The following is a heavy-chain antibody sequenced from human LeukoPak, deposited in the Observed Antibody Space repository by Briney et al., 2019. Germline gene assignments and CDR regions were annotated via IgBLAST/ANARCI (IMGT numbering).Heavy chain of an antibody. V-gene: IGHV3-30*18. CDR1: GVTFSSYG. Sequence: GGSLRLSCVGSGVTFSSYGMHWVRQAPGKGLEWVAVVSNDGTDKNHADSVKGRFIISRDNSKNTPYLQMNNLRGEDTAVYYCAKAAGTWLAHFDYWGQGILVIVSS. CDR2: VSNDGTDK. CDR3: AKAAGTWLAHFDY. D-gene: IGHD6-19*01. J-gene: IGHJ4*02.